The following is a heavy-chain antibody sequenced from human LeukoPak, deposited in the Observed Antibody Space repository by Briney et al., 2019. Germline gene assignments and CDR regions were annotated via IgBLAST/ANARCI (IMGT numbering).Heavy chain of an antibody. Sequence: ASVKVSCKASGYTFTGYYMHWVRQAPGQGLEWMGWINPNSGDTGYAQKFQGRVTMTRDTSVNTAYMELSSLRSEDTAVYYCARGRVVNYHDSSSYSNWGQGTQVTVSS. D-gene: IGHD3-22*01. J-gene: IGHJ4*02. CDR2: INPNSGDT. CDR3: ARGRVVNYHDSSSYSN. CDR1: GYTFTGYY. V-gene: IGHV1-8*02.